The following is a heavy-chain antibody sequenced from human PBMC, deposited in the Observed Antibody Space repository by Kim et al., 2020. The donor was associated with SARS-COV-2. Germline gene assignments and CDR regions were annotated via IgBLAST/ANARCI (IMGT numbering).Heavy chain of an antibody. CDR3: GRTDQLLPYGMDV. Sequence: SVKVSCKASGGTFSSYAISWVRQAPGQGLEWMGGIIPIFGTANYAQKFQGRVTITADESTSTAYMELSSLRSEDTAVYYCGRTDQLLPYGMDVWGQGTTVTVSS. CDR1: GGTFSSYA. CDR2: IIPIFGTA. V-gene: IGHV1-69*13. D-gene: IGHD2-2*01. J-gene: IGHJ6*02.